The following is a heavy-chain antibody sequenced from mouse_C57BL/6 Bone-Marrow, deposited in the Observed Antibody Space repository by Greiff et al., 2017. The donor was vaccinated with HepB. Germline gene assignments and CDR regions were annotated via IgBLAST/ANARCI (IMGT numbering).Heavy chain of an antibody. CDR2: IYPRSGNT. Sequence: VQLVESGAELARPGASVKLSCKASGYTFTSYGISWVKQRTGQGLEWIGEIYPRSGNTYYNEKFKGKATLTADKSSSTAYMELRSLTSEDSAVYFCARPPNWGYFDYWGQGTTLTVSS. CDR3: ARPPNWGYFDY. CDR1: GYTFTSYG. D-gene: IGHD4-1*02. V-gene: IGHV1-81*01. J-gene: IGHJ2*01.